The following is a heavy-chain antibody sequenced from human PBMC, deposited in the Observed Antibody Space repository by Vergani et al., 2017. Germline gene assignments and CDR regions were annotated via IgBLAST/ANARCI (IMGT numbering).Heavy chain of an antibody. J-gene: IGHJ4*02. V-gene: IGHV3-48*01. CDR2: ISSSSSTI. Sequence: EVQLVETGGVLIQPGGSLRLSCAASGFTFSSYSMNWVRQAPGKGLEWVSYISSSSSTIYYADSVKGRFTISRDNAKNSLYLQMNSLRAEDTAVYYCARDLYVGSGWTPSGYWGQGTLVTVSS. D-gene: IGHD6-19*01. CDR3: ARDLYVGSGWTPSGY. CDR1: GFTFSSYS.